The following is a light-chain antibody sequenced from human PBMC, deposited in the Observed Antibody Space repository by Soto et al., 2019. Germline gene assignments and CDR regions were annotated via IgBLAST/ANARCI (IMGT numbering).Light chain of an antibody. V-gene: IGLV2-23*02. CDR3: XXXXXXXTFYV. CDR1: SSDVGSYNL. CDR2: EVS. Sequence: QSVLTQPASVSGSPGQSITISCTGTSSDVGSYNLVSWYQQHPGKAPKLMIYEVSKRPSGVSNRFSGSKSGNTASLTISGLQAXXXXXXXXXXXXXXXTFYVFGTGTKVTVL. J-gene: IGLJ1*01.